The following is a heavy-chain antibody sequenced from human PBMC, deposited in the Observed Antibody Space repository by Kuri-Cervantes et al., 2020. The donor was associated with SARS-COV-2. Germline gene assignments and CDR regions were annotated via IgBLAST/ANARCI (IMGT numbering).Heavy chain of an antibody. Sequence: ASVKVSCKTSGYTFTSYGISWVRQAPGQGLEWVGWISAYNGNTNYAQKLQGRVTMTTDTSTSTAYMELRSLRSDDTAVYYCARGYDSSGYYELDYWGQGTLVTVSS. CDR2: ISAYNGNT. D-gene: IGHD3-22*01. J-gene: IGHJ4*02. CDR3: ARGYDSSGYYELDY. V-gene: IGHV1-18*01. CDR1: GYTFTSYG.